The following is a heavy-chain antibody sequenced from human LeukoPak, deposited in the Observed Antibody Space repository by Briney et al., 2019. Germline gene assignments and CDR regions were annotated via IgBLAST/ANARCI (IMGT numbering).Heavy chain of an antibody. V-gene: IGHV4-39*01. Sequence: SETLSLTCTVSGDSISSSNYYWGWIRQPPGKGLEWIGSIYYSGSTYYSPSLKSRVTISVDTSKNQFSLKLSSVTAADTAVYYCARIYSSGWYSGDWFDPWGQGTLVTVSS. CDR2: IYYSGST. CDR1: GDSISSSNYY. J-gene: IGHJ5*02. D-gene: IGHD6-19*01. CDR3: ARIYSSGWYSGDWFDP.